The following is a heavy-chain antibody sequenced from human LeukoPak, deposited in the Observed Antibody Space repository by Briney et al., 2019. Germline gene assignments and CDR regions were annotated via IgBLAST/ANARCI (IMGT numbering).Heavy chain of an antibody. CDR2: IYWDDDK. Sequence: SGPTLVNPTQTLTLTCTFSGFSLSTNGMGVGWIRQPPGKALEWLALIYWDDDKRYSPSLKSRLTITKDTSKNQVVLTMTNMDPVDTATYYCARSRGGKETGYFDYWGQGTLVTVSS. CDR1: GFSLSTNGMG. D-gene: IGHD4-23*01. J-gene: IGHJ4*02. V-gene: IGHV2-5*02. CDR3: ARSRGGKETGYFDY.